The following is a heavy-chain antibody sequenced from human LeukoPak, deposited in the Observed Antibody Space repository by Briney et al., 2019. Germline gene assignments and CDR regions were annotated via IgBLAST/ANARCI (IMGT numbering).Heavy chain of an antibody. CDR3: AREDGYNTFPNYYYYGMDV. J-gene: IGHJ6*02. V-gene: IGHV3-53*01. CDR1: GFTVSSNY. Sequence: GGSLRLSCAASGFTVSSNYMSWVRQAPGKGLEWVSVIYSGGSTYYADSVKGRFTISRDNSKNTLYLQMNSLRAEDTAVYYCAREDGYNTFPNYYYYGMDVWGQGTTVTVSS. CDR2: IYSGGST. D-gene: IGHD5-24*01.